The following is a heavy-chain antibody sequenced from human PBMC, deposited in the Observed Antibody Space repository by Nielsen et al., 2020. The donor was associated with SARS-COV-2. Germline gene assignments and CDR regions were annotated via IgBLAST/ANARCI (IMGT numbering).Heavy chain of an antibody. V-gene: IGHV4-34*01. CDR2: VNHSGST. D-gene: IGHD3-10*01. Sequence: WIRQPPGKGLQWIGEVNHSGSTNYNPSLRSRLNISLDMSMTQFSLKLTSLTAADTAVYYCARGRNQARLPPAYGSGNYYDVDYYFYGMDVWGQGTTVTVSS. CDR3: ARGRNQARLPPAYGSGNYYDVDYYFYGMDV. J-gene: IGHJ6*02.